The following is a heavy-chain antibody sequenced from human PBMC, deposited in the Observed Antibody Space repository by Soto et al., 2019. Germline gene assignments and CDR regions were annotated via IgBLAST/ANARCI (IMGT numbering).Heavy chain of an antibody. D-gene: IGHD2-15*01. CDR2: ISGSGGST. J-gene: IGHJ4*02. V-gene: IGHV3-23*01. Sequence: EVQLLESGGGLVQPGGSLRLSCAPSGFTFSSYAMSWVRQAPGKGLEWGSAISGSGGSTYYADSVKGRFTISRDNSKNTLYLQMNSLSAEDTAVYYCAKDSTCSGGSCYGDDYWGQGTLVTVSS. CDR1: GFTFSSYA. CDR3: AKDSTCSGGSCYGDDY.